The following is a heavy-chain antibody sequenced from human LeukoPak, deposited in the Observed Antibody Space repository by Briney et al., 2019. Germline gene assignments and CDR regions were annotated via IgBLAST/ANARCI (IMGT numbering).Heavy chain of an antibody. D-gene: IGHD6-13*01. CDR2: INPSGGST. V-gene: IGHV1-46*01. CDR3: ARAMSSWRFDY. J-gene: IGHJ4*02. Sequence: GASVKVSCKASGYTFTSYYVHWVRQAPGQGLEWMGKINPSGGSTSYAQKFQGRVNMTRDKSASTVYMELSSLRSEDTAVYYCARAMSSWRFDYWGQGTLVTVSS. CDR1: GYTFTSYY.